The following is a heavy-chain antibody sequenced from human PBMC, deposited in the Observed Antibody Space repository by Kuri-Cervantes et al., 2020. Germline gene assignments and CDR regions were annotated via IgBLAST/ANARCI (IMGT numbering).Heavy chain of an antibody. D-gene: IGHD3-9*01. CDR2: INPNSGGT. J-gene: IGHJ6*02. V-gene: IGHV1-2*02. Sequence: ASVKVSCKASGYTFTGYYMHWVRQAPGQGLEWTGWINPNSGGTNYAQKFQGRVTMTRDTSISTAYMELSRLRSDDTAVYYCARGTYYDILTGYLHYYGMDVWGQGTTVTVSS. CDR1: GYTFTGYY. CDR3: ARGTYYDILTGYLHYYGMDV.